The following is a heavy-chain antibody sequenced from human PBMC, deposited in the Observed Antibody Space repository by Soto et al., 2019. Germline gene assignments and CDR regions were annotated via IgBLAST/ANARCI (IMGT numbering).Heavy chain of an antibody. J-gene: IGHJ6*02. CDR2: ISYDGSNK. V-gene: IGHV3-30-3*01. D-gene: IGHD3-9*01. CDR3: ARDSYDILTGYPRSGYYYYYGMDV. Sequence: GGSLRLSCAASGFTFSSYAMHWVRQAPGKGLEWVAVISYDGSNKYYADSVKGRFTISRDNSKNTLYLQMNSLRAEDTAVYYCARDSYDILTGYPRSGYYYYYGMDVWGQGTTVTVSS. CDR1: GFTFSSYA.